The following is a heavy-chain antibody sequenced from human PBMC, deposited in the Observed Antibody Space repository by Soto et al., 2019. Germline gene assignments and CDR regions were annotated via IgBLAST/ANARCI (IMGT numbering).Heavy chain of an antibody. CDR3: AAGRGAITIFGVVRMDD. D-gene: IGHD3-3*01. CDR1: GYTCTSYG. V-gene: IGHV1-18*04. Sequence: QVQLVQSGAEVKKPGASVKVSCKASGYTCTSYGISWVRQAPGQGLEWMGWISAYNGNTNYAQKLQGRVTMTTDTSTSTAYMELRTLRSDDTAVYYCAAGRGAITIFGVVRMDDWGQGTTVTVSS. J-gene: IGHJ6*02. CDR2: ISAYNGNT.